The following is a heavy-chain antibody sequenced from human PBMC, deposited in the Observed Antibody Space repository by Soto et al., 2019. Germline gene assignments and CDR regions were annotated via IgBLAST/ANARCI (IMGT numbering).Heavy chain of an antibody. CDR1: GGSFSGYY. J-gene: IGHJ6*02. V-gene: IGHV4-34*01. Sequence: SETLSLTCAVYGGSFSGYYWSWIRQPPGKGLEWIGEINHSGSTNYNPSLKSRVTISVDTSKNQFSLKLSSVTAADTAVYYCARVAGKYYYYYGMDVWGQGTTVTV. CDR2: INHSGST. CDR3: ARVAGKYYYYYGMDV.